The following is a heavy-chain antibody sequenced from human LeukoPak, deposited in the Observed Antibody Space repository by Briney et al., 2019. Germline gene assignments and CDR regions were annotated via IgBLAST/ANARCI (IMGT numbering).Heavy chain of an antibody. CDR2: ISYDGSNK. V-gene: IGHV3-30*03. CDR3: ARALYYVDY. Sequence: GGSLRLSCAASGFTFSSYGMHWVRQAPGKGLEWVAVISYDGSNKYYADSVKGRFTISRDNSKNTLYLQMNSLRAEDTAVYYCARALYYVDYWGQGTLVTVSS. J-gene: IGHJ4*02. CDR1: GFTFSSYG.